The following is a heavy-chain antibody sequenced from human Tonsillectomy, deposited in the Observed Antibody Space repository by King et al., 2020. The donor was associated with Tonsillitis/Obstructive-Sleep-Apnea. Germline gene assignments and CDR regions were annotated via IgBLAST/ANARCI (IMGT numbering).Heavy chain of an antibody. CDR2: ISSSGSTI. CDR3: ASVGLLSGYVY. CDR1: GFTFSSYE. J-gene: IGHJ4*02. V-gene: IGHV3-48*03. Sequence: VQLVESGGGLVQPGGSLRLSCAASGFTFSSYEMKWVRQAPGKGLEWVSYISSSGSTIYYADSVKGRFTISRDNAKKSLYLQMNSLRAEDTAVYYCASVGLLSGYVYWGQGTLVTVSS. D-gene: IGHD3-9*01.